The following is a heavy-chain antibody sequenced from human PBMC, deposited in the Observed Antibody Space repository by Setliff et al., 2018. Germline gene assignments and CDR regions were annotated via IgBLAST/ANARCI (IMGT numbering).Heavy chain of an antibody. Sequence: GGSLRLSCTASGFTFSNAWMTWVRQAPGKGLEGVSTLSGSGVSTYYLDSVKGRFTISRDNSKNTLYLQMNSLRTEDTGVYYCARDAAYFDILTGTNYLDPWGQGTLVTVSS. J-gene: IGHJ5*02. D-gene: IGHD3-9*01. CDR3: ARDAAYFDILTGTNYLDP. CDR1: GFTFSNAW. V-gene: IGHV3-23*01. CDR2: LSGSGVST.